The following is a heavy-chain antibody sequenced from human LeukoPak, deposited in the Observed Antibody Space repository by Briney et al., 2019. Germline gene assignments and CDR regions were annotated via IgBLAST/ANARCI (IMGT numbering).Heavy chain of an antibody. D-gene: IGHD6-6*01. CDR3: AKDQPLSSSSEPDY. V-gene: IGHV3-23*01. Sequence: PAGSLRLSCAASGFTFSSYAMSWVRQAPGKGLKWVSAISGSGGSTYYADSVKGRFTISRDNSKNTLYLQMNSLRAEDTAVYYCAKDQPLSSSSEPDYWGQGTLVTVSS. CDR2: ISGSGGST. CDR1: GFTFSSYA. J-gene: IGHJ4*02.